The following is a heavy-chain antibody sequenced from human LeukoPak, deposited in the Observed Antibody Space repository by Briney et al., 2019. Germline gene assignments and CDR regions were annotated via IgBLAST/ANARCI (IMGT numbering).Heavy chain of an antibody. V-gene: IGHV3-48*03. D-gene: IGHD4/OR15-4a*01. Sequence: GGSLRLSCAASGFTFSSYEMNSVRQAPGKGLEWVSYISSSGSTIYYADSVKGRFTISRDNAKNSLYLQMNSLRAEDTAVYYCARGHPNRWFDPWGQGTLVTVSS. CDR3: ARGHPNRWFDP. CDR1: GFTFSSYE. CDR2: ISSSGSTI. J-gene: IGHJ5*02.